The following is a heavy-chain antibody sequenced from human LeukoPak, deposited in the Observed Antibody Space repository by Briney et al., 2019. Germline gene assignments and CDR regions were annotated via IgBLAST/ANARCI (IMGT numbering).Heavy chain of an antibody. J-gene: IGHJ3*02. D-gene: IGHD6-13*01. CDR1: GFNLRNYD. V-gene: IGHV3-13*01. Sequence: GGSLRLSCAASGFNLRNYDMHWVRQPTGKGLEWVSAMGTGDDTYFSGSVKGRFTGVRENAKNTVYLQMNSLRAGETAMYYCARRSAAAGIDAFDIWGQGTMVIVSS. CDR2: MGTGDDT. CDR3: ARRSAAAGIDAFDI.